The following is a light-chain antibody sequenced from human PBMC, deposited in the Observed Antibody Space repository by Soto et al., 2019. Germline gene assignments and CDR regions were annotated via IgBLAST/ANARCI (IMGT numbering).Light chain of an antibody. J-gene: IGKJ5*01. CDR1: QSLLHSDGKTY. Sequence: IVMTQTPLYLSVTPGQPASISCMSSQSLLHSDGKTYLYWFLHKPGQPPQLLIYEVSNRFSAVPDRFSGSGSGIDFTLKISRVEADDVGIYYCMQTVALPLTFCQGTRLEIK. V-gene: IGKV2D-29*01. CDR2: EVS. CDR3: MQTVALPLT.